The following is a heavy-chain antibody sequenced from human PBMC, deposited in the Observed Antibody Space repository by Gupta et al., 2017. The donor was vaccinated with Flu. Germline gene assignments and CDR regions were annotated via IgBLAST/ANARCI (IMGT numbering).Heavy chain of an antibody. V-gene: IGHV3-7*01. CDR3: ARNRGWQQFDY. CDR2: IAADDSVK. Sequence: EEQPVVSGGGLVQPGGSLRLSCAASGFRFRSYWMDWVRQAPGKGLEWVANIAADDSVKNYADSVKGRFTISRDDAKDSLFIQMNSLRAEDTAVYYCARNRGWQQFDYWGQGALVTVSS. CDR1: GFRFRSYW. J-gene: IGHJ4*02.